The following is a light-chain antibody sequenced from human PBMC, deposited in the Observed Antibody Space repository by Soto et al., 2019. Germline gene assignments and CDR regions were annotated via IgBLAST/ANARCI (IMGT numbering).Light chain of an antibody. Sequence: EIVFTQSPANLSCSPWEIATLSWRASQSVSNYLAWYQQKPGQAPRLLIYDASNRATGIPDRFSGSGSGTDFTLTIRRLEPEDFAVYYCQKSSNWPQINFGHGQRRAIK. V-gene: IGKV3-11*01. CDR3: QKSSNWPQIN. CDR1: QSVSNY. J-gene: IGKJ5*01. CDR2: DAS.